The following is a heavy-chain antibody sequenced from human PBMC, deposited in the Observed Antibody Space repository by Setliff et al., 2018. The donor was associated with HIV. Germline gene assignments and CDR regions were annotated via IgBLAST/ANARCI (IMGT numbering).Heavy chain of an antibody. Sequence: GASVKVSCKASGYSLTDFHIHWVRQAPGQGLEWMGWITPNSGGTEYAGKFQGRVTLTRDTFINTAYMEVTRLTSDDTAVYYCAGVSSQFSEWRKDYFEYWGRGSLVTVSS. CDR2: ITPNSGGT. CDR3: AGVSSQFSEWRKDYFEY. V-gene: IGHV1-2*02. CDR1: GYSLTDFH. J-gene: IGHJ4*02. D-gene: IGHD3-3*01.